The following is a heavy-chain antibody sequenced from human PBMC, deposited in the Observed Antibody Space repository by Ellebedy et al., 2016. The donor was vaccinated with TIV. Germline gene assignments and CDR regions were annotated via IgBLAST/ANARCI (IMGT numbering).Heavy chain of an antibody. J-gene: IGHJ4*02. Sequence: GESLKISCAASGFTFSPYAMAWVRQAPGKGLQWVSGIGYNDGTTNYADSVKGRFTISRDNSKNTLYLQMNSLRAEDTAVYYCAKDYSYSSSWYGFDYWGQGTLVTVSS. V-gene: IGHV3-23*01. CDR3: AKDYSYSSSWYGFDY. D-gene: IGHD6-13*01. CDR2: IGYNDGTT. CDR1: GFTFSPYA.